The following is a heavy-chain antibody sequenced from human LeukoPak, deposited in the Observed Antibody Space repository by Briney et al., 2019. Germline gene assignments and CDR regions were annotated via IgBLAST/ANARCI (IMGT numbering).Heavy chain of an antibody. J-gene: IGHJ4*02. V-gene: IGHV3-15*01. Sequence: GRSLRLSCVVSGFTFSAFALHWVRQAPGKGLEWVGRIKSKTDGGTTDYAAPVKGRFTISRDDSKNTLYLQMNSLKTEDTAVYYCTTEKGYDYVWGSYRYIGYFDYWGQGTLVTVSS. D-gene: IGHD3-16*02. CDR2: IKSKTDGGTT. CDR1: GFTFSAFA. CDR3: TTEKGYDYVWGSYRYIGYFDY.